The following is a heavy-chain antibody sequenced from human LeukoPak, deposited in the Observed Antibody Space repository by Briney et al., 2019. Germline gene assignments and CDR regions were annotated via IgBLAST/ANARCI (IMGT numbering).Heavy chain of an antibody. Sequence: GGSLRLSCAASGFTFSSYSMNWVRQAPGKGLEWVSSISSSSSSYIYYADSVKGRFTISRDNAKNSLYLQMNSLRAEDTAVYYCAELGITMIGGVWGKGTTVTISS. J-gene: IGHJ6*04. CDR1: GFTFSSYS. V-gene: IGHV3-21*01. D-gene: IGHD3-10*02. CDR3: AELGITMIGGV. CDR2: ISSSSSSYI.